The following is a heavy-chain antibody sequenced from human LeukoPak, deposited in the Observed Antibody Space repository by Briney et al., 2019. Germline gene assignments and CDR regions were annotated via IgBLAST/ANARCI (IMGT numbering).Heavy chain of an antibody. V-gene: IGHV3-53*01. CDR2: LYTGGST. CDR3: ARDSSSWSNWFDP. J-gene: IGHJ5*02. CDR1: GFTVSNNY. D-gene: IGHD6-13*01. Sequence: GGSLRLSCAASGFTVSNNYMSWVRQAPGKGLEWVSVLYTGGSTYYADSVKGRFIISRDNSKNTLYLQMNSLRAEDTAVYYCARDSSSWSNWFDPWGQGTLVTVSS.